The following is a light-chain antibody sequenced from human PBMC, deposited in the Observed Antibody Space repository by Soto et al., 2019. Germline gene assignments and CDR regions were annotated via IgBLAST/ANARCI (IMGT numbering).Light chain of an antibody. CDR1: SSDVGGYNF. Sequence: QSVLTQPASVSGSPGQSITISCTGTSSDVGGYNFVSWYQHHPGKAPKLMIYEVSNRPSGISNRFSGSKSDNTASLTISGLQAEDEADYYCSSYTSSSTLDVVFGGGTKLTVL. CDR2: EVS. J-gene: IGLJ2*01. CDR3: SSYTSSSTLDVV. V-gene: IGLV2-14*01.